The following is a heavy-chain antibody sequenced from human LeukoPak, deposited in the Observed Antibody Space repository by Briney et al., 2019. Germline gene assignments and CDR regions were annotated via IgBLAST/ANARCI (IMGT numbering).Heavy chain of an antibody. J-gene: IGHJ6*03. CDR3: ARGLNCSSTSCYYYYYYMDV. D-gene: IGHD2-2*01. CDR2: ISSSSSYI. Sequence: NPGGSLRLSCAASGFTFSSYSMNSVRQAPGKGLEWVSSISSSSSYIYYADSVKGRFTISRDNAKNSLYLQMNSLRAEDTAVYYCARGLNCSSTSCYYYYYYMDVWGKGTTVTVSS. V-gene: IGHV3-21*01. CDR1: GFTFSSYS.